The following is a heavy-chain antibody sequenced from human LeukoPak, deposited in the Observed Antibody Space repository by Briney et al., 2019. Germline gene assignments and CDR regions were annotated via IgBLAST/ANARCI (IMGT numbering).Heavy chain of an antibody. CDR3: ARQQEVSGYFDY. V-gene: IGHV1-2*02. CDR2: INPNSGDT. Sequence: ASVKVSCKASGYTFTGYYVHWVRQAPGQGLEWMGWINPNSGDTNYAQNFQGRVSMTRDTSISTAYMELSRLRSDDTAVYYCARQQEVSGYFDYWGQGTLVTVSS. J-gene: IGHJ4*02. D-gene: IGHD3-16*02. CDR1: GYTFTGYY.